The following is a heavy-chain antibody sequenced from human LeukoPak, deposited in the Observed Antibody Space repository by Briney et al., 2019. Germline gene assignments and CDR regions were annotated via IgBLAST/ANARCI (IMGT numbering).Heavy chain of an antibody. Sequence: PSETLSLTCAVSGGSFSSGAYSWSWIRQPPGKGLEWIGYIYYSGNTYYNPSLKSRVTISVDTSKNQFSLKLSSVTAADTAVYYCARGTTLWGQGTLVTVSS. CDR1: GGSFSSGAYS. CDR3: ARGTTL. D-gene: IGHD1-7*01. V-gene: IGHV4-30-4*07. CDR2: IYYSGNT. J-gene: IGHJ4*02.